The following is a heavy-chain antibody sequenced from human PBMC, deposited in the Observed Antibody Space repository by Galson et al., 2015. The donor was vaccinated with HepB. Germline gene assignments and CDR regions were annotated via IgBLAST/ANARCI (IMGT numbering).Heavy chain of an antibody. J-gene: IGHJ6*02. CDR2: ISWNSGSI. CDR1: GFTFDDYA. CDR3: AKDSGYGGICSSTSCYQNYYYYGMDV. V-gene: IGHV3-9*01. D-gene: IGHD2-2*01. Sequence: SLRLSCAASGFTFDDYAMHWVRQAPGKGLEWVSGISWNSGSIGYADSVKGRFTISRDNAKNSLYLQMNSLRAEDTALYYCAKDSGYGGICSSTSCYQNYYYYGMDVWGQGTTVTVSS.